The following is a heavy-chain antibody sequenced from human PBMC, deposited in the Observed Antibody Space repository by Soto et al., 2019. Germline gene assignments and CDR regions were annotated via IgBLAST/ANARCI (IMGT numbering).Heavy chain of an antibody. CDR3: ARETMVRGGGGMDV. CDR2: IWYDGSNK. Sequence: QVQLVESGGGVVQPGRSLRLSCAASGFTFSSYGMHWVRQAPGKGLEWVAVIWYDGSNKYYADSVKGRFTISRDNSKNTLYLQMNSLRAEDTAVYYCARETMVRGGGGMDVWGQGTTVTVSS. CDR1: GFTFSSYG. J-gene: IGHJ6*02. V-gene: IGHV3-33*01. D-gene: IGHD3-10*01.